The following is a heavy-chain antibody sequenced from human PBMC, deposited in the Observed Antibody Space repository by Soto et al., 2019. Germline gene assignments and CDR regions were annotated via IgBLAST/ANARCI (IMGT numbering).Heavy chain of an antibody. D-gene: IGHD3-10*01. CDR1: GYTFTSYA. V-gene: IGHV1-3*01. Sequence: ASVKVSCKASGYTFTSYAMHWVRQAPGQRLEWMGWINAGNGNTKYSQKFQGRVTITRDTSASTAYMELSSLRSEDTAMYYCATANGSGSYPGTPPKYYYGMDVWGQGTTVTVSS. CDR2: INAGNGNT. CDR3: ATANGSGSYPGTPPKYYYGMDV. J-gene: IGHJ6*02.